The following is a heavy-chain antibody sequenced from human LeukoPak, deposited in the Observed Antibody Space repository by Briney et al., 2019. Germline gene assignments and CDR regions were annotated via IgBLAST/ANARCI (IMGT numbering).Heavy chain of an antibody. CDR1: GFTFSSYA. CDR3: ATIFGVVIGGIRFDP. Sequence: PGGSLRLSCAASGFTFSSYAMSGVRQAPGKGLEWVSAISGSGGSTYYADSVKGRFTISRDNSKNTLYLQMNSLRAEDTAVYYCATIFGVVIGGIRFDPCGQGTLVTVSS. CDR2: ISGSGGST. D-gene: IGHD3-3*01. V-gene: IGHV3-23*01. J-gene: IGHJ5*02.